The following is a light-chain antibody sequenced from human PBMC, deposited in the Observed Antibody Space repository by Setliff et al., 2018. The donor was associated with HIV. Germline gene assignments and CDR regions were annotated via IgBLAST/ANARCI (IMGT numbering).Light chain of an antibody. CDR3: TSYTRDNTITMF. CDR1: SSDVGGYNS. Sequence: QSVLTQPASVSGSPGQSITISCTGTSSDVGGYNSVSWYQHYPGKAPKVMIYGVNNRPSGVSNRFSGSKSGSTASLSISGLQAEDEAYYICTSYTRDNTITMFFGTGTKVTVL. J-gene: IGLJ1*01. CDR2: GVN. V-gene: IGLV2-14*01.